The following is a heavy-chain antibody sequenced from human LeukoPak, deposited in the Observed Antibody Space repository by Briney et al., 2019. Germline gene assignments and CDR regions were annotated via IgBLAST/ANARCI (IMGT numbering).Heavy chain of an antibody. CDR3: ARGLRGYSYVTEVYYFDY. Sequence: ASVKISCKASGYTFTCYYMHWVRQAPGQGQEWMGWINPNSGGTNYAQKFQGRVTMTRDTSISTAYMELSRLRSDDTAVYYCARGLRGYSYVTEVYYFDYWGQGTLVTVSS. V-gene: IGHV1-2*02. J-gene: IGHJ4*02. D-gene: IGHD5-18*01. CDR2: INPNSGGT. CDR1: GYTFTCYY.